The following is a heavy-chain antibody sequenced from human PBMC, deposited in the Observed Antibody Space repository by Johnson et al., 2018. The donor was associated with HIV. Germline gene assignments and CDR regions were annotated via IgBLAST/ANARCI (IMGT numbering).Heavy chain of an antibody. J-gene: IGHJ3*02. CDR2: ISYDGRNE. CDR1: GFTFSSSA. V-gene: IGHV3-30*04. D-gene: IGHD6-19*01. CDR3: AKDYGVHGSGWLGDAFDI. Sequence: QVQLVESGGGVVQPGRSLRLSCSASGFTFSSSAMHWVRQAPGKGLEWVAVISYDGRNEYYADSVKGRFTISRDNSKNTLYLQMNSLRAEDTAVYYCAKDYGVHGSGWLGDAFDIWGQGTMVTVSS.